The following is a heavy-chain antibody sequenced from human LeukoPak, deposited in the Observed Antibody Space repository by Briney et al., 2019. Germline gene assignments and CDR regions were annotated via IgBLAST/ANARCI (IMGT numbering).Heavy chain of an antibody. CDR2: ISSSSSYI. D-gene: IGHD3-3*01. CDR3: ARGSRFGVVGRDAFDI. J-gene: IGHJ3*02. Sequence: KSGGSLRLSCAASGFTFSSYSMNWVRQAPGKGLEWVSSISSSSSYIYYADSVKGRFTISRDNAKNSLYLQVNSLRAEDTAVYYCARGSRFGVVGRDAFDIWDQGTVVTVSS. CDR1: GFTFSSYS. V-gene: IGHV3-21*01.